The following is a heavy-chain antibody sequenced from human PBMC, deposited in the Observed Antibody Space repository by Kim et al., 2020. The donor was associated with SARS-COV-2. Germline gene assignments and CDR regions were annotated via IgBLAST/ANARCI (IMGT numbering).Heavy chain of an antibody. Sequence: GGSLRLSCAASGFTFSDYYMSWIRQAPGKGLEWVSYISSSSSYTNYADSVKGRFTISRDNAKNSLYLQMNSLRAEDTAVYYCARPFGDHQYSSSWYLRFDPWGQGTLVTVSS. CDR1: GFTFSDYY. D-gene: IGHD6-13*01. J-gene: IGHJ5*02. CDR3: ARPFGDHQYSSSWYLRFDP. V-gene: IGHV3-11*06. CDR2: ISSSSSYT.